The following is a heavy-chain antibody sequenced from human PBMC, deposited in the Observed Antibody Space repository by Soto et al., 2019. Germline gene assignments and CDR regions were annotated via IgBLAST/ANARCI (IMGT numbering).Heavy chain of an antibody. CDR1: GFTFSSYA. D-gene: IGHD4-17*01. V-gene: IGHV3-23*01. Sequence: EVQLLESGGGLVQPGGSLRLSCAASGFTFSSYAMTWVRQVPGKGLEWVSAMSGSGGSTDYADSVKGRFTISRDNSKNTLYLQMNTLRAEDTSVYYCAKGQNTATTGGDYWGQGTLVTVSS. CDR2: MSGSGGST. CDR3: AKGQNTATTGGDY. J-gene: IGHJ4*02.